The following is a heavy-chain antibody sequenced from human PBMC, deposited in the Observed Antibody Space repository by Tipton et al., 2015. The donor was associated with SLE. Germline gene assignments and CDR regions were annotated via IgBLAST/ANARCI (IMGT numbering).Heavy chain of an antibody. J-gene: IGHJ6*02. CDR1: GGSISNYY. Sequence: TLSLTCTVSGGSISNYYWSWIRQSPGKGLEWIGYIHFPGRTNFNPSLKSRVSMSLDTSMNRFSLRLTSVSAADTAVYYCARDELVVVPAAKWSYYYGMDVWGQGTTVTVSS. D-gene: IGHD2-2*01. V-gene: IGHV4-59*01. CDR2: IHFPGRT. CDR3: ARDELVVVPAAKWSYYYGMDV.